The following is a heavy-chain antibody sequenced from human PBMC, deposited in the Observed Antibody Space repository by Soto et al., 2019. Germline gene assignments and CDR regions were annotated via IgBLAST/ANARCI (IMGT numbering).Heavy chain of an antibody. CDR2: ISPYNGHT. D-gene: IGHD2-2*01. V-gene: IGHV1-18*01. Sequence: QVQLVQSAGEVKKPGASVKVSCKASGYSFTSYGISWVRRAPGQGLEWMGWISPYNGHTQFVQRFQGRVTMTTDTTTQTAYIEPRNLRSDDTAQYYCAIDLTIVPATQTGLEKDGIDVWGQGTTVIVSS. CDR1: GYSFTSYG. CDR3: AIDLTIVPATQTGLEKDGIDV. J-gene: IGHJ6*02.